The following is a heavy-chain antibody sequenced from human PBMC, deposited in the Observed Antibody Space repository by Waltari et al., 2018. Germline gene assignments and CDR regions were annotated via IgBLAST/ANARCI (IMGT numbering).Heavy chain of an antibody. J-gene: IGHJ5*02. V-gene: IGHV3-30*18. CDR1: GFSPSPFG. CDR3: AKDAFGNTYLDH. CDR2: ASFDGSTT. Sequence: QVQLVESGGGVVQPGISLRLSCAASGFSPSPFGMHWVRQAPGKGLGWVALASFDGSTTYYADSVRGRFTISRDNSKNTLYLDINTLRVDDTAIYYCAKDAFGNTYLDHWGQGTLVTVSS. D-gene: IGHD3-10*01.